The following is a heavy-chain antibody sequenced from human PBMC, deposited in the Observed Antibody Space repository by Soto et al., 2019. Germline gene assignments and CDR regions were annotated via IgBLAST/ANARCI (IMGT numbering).Heavy chain of an antibody. V-gene: IGHV4-59*08. J-gene: IGHJ6*02. D-gene: IGHD3-10*01. CDR1: GGSITNYY. CDR2: INYDGSS. Sequence: QVQLQESGPGLVKPSETLSLTCTVSGGSITNYYCSWFPQPPGKGLEWIGYINYDGSSAYNLSLKRRVALSMDASKTQFSLMLESVTATDTAVYYCARHGFGPLHGLVDVWGPGTTVIVSS. CDR3: ARHGFGPLHGLVDV.